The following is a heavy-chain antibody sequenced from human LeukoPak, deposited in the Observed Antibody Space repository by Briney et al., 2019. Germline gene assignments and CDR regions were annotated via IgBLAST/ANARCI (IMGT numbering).Heavy chain of an antibody. CDR2: IIPIFGTA. J-gene: IGHJ4*02. D-gene: IGHD1-26*01. Sequence: SVKVSCKVSGYTLTELSMHWVRQAPGKGLEWMGGIIPIFGTANYAQKFQGRVTITTDESTSTAYMELSSLRSEDTAVYYCATLGARRGDYWGQGTLVTVSS. CDR3: ATLGARRGDY. V-gene: IGHV1-69*05. CDR1: GYTLTELS.